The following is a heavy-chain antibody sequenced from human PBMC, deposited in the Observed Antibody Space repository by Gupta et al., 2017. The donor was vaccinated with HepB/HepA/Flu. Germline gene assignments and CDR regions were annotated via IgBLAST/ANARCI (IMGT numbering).Heavy chain of an antibody. D-gene: IGHD3-3*01. V-gene: IGHV4-39*01. J-gene: IGHJ4*02. CDR2: IYYSGST. CDR1: GGSISSSSYY. CDR3: ARTRQDFWSGYYPL. Sequence: QLQLQESGPGLVKPSETLSLTCTVSGGSISSSSYYWGWIRQPPGKGLEWIGSIYYSGSTYYNPSLKSRVTISVDTSKNQFSLKLSSVTAADTAVYYCARTRQDFWSGYYPLWGQGTLVTVSS.